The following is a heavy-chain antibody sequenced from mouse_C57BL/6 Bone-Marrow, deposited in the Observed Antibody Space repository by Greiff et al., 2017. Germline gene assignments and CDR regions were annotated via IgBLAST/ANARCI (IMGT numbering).Heavy chain of an antibody. CDR1: GYTFTSYW. CDR3: ARPGYIGTCYFDD. CDR2: IDPGGGYT. V-gene: IGHV1-69*02. D-gene: IGHD1-2*01. Sequence: QVQLQQPGAELVKPGASVKLSCKASGYTFTSYWMHWVKQRPGQGLEWIGEIDPGGGYTNYNQKFKGKATLTVDTSSSTAYMQLSSLTSEDSAVYYCARPGYIGTCYFDDWGQGTTVTVSA. J-gene: IGHJ1*01.